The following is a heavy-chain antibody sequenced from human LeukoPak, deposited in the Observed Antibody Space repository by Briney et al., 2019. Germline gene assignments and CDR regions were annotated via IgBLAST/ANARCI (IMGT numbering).Heavy chain of an antibody. CDR1: GFTFSSYA. Sequence: PGRSLRLSCAASGFTFSSYAMHWVRQAPGKGLEWVAVISYDGSNKYYADSVKGRFTISRDNSKNTLYLQMNSLRAGDTAVYYCARDYYDSSGYPDYWGQGTLVTVSS. D-gene: IGHD3-22*01. CDR3: ARDYYDSSGYPDY. CDR2: ISYDGSNK. V-gene: IGHV3-30-3*01. J-gene: IGHJ4*02.